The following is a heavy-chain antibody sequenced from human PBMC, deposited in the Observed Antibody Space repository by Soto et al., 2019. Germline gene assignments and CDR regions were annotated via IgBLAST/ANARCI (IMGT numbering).Heavy chain of an antibody. V-gene: IGHV4-59*01. Sequence: QVQLQESGPGLVKPSETLSLTCTVSGGSISSYYWSWIRQPPGQGLEWIGYIYYRGSTNYNPSLKCRVTIPVDTSKNQFSLKLSSVTAADTAVYYCARRRGYNWFDPWGQGTLVTVSS. CDR3: ARRRGYNWFDP. J-gene: IGHJ5*02. CDR1: GGSISSYY. CDR2: IYYRGST.